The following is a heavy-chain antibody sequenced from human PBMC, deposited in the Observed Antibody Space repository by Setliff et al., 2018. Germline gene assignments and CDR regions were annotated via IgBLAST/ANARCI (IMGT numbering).Heavy chain of an antibody. J-gene: IGHJ5*02. CDR1: AYSFSGYY. CDR2: INTNNGGT. Sequence: ASVKVSCKTSAYSFSGYYIHWVRQAPGQGLEWMGWINTNNGGTKYAQTFQGRVTMTRDTSITTAYMELSRLTSDDTAVYYCAKTKDFGDGWFDPWGQGTLVTVSS. D-gene: IGHD3-10*01. CDR3: AKTKDFGDGWFDP. V-gene: IGHV1-2*02.